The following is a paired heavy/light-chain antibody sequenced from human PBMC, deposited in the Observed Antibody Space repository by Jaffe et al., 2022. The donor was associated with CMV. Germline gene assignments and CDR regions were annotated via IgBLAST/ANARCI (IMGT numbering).Light chain of an antibody. Sequence: QSVLTQPPSVSGAPGQRVTISCTGSSSNIGAGYDVHWYQQLPGTAPKLLIYGNSNRPSGVPDRFSGSKSGTSASLAITGLQAEDEADYYCQSYDSSLSALFGGGTKLTVL. V-gene: IGLV1-40*01. CDR1: SSNIGAGYD. J-gene: IGLJ2*01. CDR3: QSYDSSLSAL. CDR2: GNS.
Heavy chain of an antibody. Sequence: EVQLVESGGGLVQPGRSLRLSCAASGFTFDDYAMHWVRQAPGKGLEWVSGISWNSGSIGYADSVKGRFTISRDNAKNSLYLQMNSLRAEDTALYYCAKEHIVVVPAATNSERYYYYYYGMDVWGQGTTVTVSS. CDR3: AKEHIVVVPAATNSERYYYYYYGMDV. D-gene: IGHD2-2*01. CDR2: ISWNSGSI. J-gene: IGHJ6*02. V-gene: IGHV3-9*01. CDR1: GFTFDDYA.